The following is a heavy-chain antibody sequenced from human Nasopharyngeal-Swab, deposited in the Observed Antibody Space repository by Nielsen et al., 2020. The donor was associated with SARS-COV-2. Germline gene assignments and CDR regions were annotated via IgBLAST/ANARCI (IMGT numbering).Heavy chain of an antibody. Sequence: GESLKISCTVPGFTHAYVIHWVRQAPGQGLEWVAVDGSSQQYADSVKGRFTISRDNSKNTLYLQMNSLRAEDTAVYYCARNDFWSGYYTSWFDPWGQGTLVTVSS. CDR2: DGSSQ. CDR3: ARNDFWSGYYTSWFDP. CDR1: GFTHAYV. D-gene: IGHD3-3*01. J-gene: IGHJ5*02. V-gene: IGHV3-30-3*01.